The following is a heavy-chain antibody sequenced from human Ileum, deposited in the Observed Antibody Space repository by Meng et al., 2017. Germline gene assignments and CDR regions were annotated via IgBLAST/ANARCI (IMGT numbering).Heavy chain of an antibody. Sequence: QVQLQESGPGLVKPAQTLSLTCSVSGGSFSSDNYNWTWIRQTPGKGLEWIGLTYYNGSPFYNPSLRSRVTISVDTSKDQFSLKLTSVTAADTAVYYCARERRHYYGSGSFDYWGQGILVTVSS. D-gene: IGHD3-10*01. CDR1: GGSFSSDNYN. CDR2: TYYNGSP. CDR3: ARERRHYYGSGSFDY. V-gene: IGHV4-30-4*01. J-gene: IGHJ4*02.